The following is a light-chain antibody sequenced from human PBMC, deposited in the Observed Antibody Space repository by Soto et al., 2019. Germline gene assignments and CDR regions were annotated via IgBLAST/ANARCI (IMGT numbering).Light chain of an antibody. J-gene: IGLJ1*01. CDR2: GVI. CDR1: SSDIGAFNY. CDR3: SSYTTAFFYV. V-gene: IGLV2-14*01. Sequence: QSALTQPASVSGSPGQSITISCTGSSSDIGAFNYVAWYQQHPGKAPKLIIHGVINRPSGVSSRFSGSKSDYTASLTISGLQAEDEADYYCSSYTTAFFYVFGTGTKLTVL.